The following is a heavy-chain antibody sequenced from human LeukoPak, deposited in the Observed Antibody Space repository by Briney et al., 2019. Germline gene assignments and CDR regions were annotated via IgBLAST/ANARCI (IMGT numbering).Heavy chain of an antibody. Sequence: GASVKVSCKASGYTFSAYYMHWVRQAPGQGREWMGWISPNSGGTNYAQKLQGRVTMTRDRTISTVYMELYRLGSDDTAVYYCARGIYSYSTPCDYWGQGTQVTVSS. V-gene: IGHV1-2*02. CDR2: ISPNSGGT. J-gene: IGHJ4*02. CDR3: ARGIYSYSTPCDY. D-gene: IGHD2/OR15-2a*01. CDR1: GYTFSAYY.